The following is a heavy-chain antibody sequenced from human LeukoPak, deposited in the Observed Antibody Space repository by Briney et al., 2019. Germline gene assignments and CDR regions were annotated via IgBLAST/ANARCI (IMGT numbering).Heavy chain of an antibody. Sequence: PGGSLRLSCAASGFTFSTYAMSWVRQAPGKGLEWVSAISGSGGSTYYADSVKGRFTISRDNSKNTLYLQMNSLRAEDTAVYYCTKVVAAHYYFGYWGQGTLVILSS. CDR1: GFTFSTYA. J-gene: IGHJ4*02. V-gene: IGHV3-23*01. CDR3: TKVVAAHYYFGY. D-gene: IGHD6-6*01. CDR2: ISGSGGST.